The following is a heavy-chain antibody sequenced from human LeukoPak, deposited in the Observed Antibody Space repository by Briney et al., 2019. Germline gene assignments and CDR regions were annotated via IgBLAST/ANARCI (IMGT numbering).Heavy chain of an antibody. CDR3: TRVGYIDEGIDY. D-gene: IGHD5-24*01. CDR1: GFTFSSNW. V-gene: IGHV3-7*04. CDR2: IKPDGSAE. J-gene: IGHJ4*02. Sequence: GGSLRLSCATSGFTFSSNWMSWVRHAPGRGLEWVANIKPDGSAEYYAASVKGRFTVSRDNAKNSLYLQMNSLRAEDTAIYYCTRVGYIDEGIDYWGQGTLVTVSS.